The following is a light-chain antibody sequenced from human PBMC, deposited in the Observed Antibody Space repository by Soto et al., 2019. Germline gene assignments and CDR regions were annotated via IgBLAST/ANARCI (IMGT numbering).Light chain of an antibody. Sequence: QSVLTQPPSAFGTPGQRVTISCSGSSSNIETNTVDWYQHLPGTAPKVLIFNNNQRPSGVPDRFSGSKSGTSASLAISGLQSQDEAHYYCAVWDDSLSGMIFGGETKLTVL. CDR1: SSNIETNT. J-gene: IGLJ2*01. CDR2: NNN. V-gene: IGLV1-44*01. CDR3: AVWDDSLSGMI.